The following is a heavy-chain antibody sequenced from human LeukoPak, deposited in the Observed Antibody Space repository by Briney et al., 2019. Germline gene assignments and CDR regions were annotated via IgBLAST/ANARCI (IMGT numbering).Heavy chain of an antibody. Sequence: SVKVSCKASGGTFSSCAISWVRQAPGQGLEWMGRIIPILGIANYAQKFQGRVTITADKSTSTAYMELSSLRSEDTAVYYCASGGRYSGYGLDYDYWGQGTLVTVSS. V-gene: IGHV1-69*04. J-gene: IGHJ4*02. CDR2: IIPILGIA. CDR1: GGTFSSCA. D-gene: IGHD5-12*01. CDR3: ASGGRYSGYGLDYDY.